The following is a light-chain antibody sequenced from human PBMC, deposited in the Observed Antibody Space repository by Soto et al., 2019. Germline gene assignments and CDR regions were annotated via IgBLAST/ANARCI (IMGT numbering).Light chain of an antibody. J-gene: IGKJ1*01. V-gene: IGKV3-11*01. CDR2: DAS. Sequence: EIVLTQSPATLSLSPGERATLSCRASQSVNSYLAWYQQKPGQAPRLLMYDASNRATGIPARFGGSGSGTDFTLTISSLEPEDFAVYYGQQRSSWPRTFGQGTKVEIK. CDR1: QSVNSY. CDR3: QQRSSWPRT.